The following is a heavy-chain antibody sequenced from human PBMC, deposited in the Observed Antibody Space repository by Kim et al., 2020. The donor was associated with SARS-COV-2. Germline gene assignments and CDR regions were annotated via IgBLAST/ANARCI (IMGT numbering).Heavy chain of an antibody. CDR3: ARVKSYGGEKSFDY. J-gene: IGHJ4*02. CDR1: GDSITSGSTH. Sequence: SETQSLTCTVSGDSITSGSTHWSWIRQHPGKGLEWIGYIHYTGSTYYNPSLKSRLTMSLDTSKNHFSLNLTSVTAADTAVYYCARVKSYGGEKSFDYWGQGALVTVSS. CDR2: IHYTGST. V-gene: IGHV4-31*03. D-gene: IGHD4-17*01.